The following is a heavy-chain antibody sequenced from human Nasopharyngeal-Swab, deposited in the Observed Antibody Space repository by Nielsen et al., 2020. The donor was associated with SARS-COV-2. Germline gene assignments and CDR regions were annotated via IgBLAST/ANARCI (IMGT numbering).Heavy chain of an antibody. CDR2: INSDGSNI. J-gene: IGHJ4*02. V-gene: IGHV3-74*01. Sequence: GESLKIPCAASGFSFSTYWMHWVRQVPGKGLGWLSHINSDGSNITYADPVKGRFTISRDNSKSTLYLQMNSLKDEDTAVYYCVRGYDYWGQGTLVTVSS. CDR1: GFSFSTYW. CDR3: VRGYDY.